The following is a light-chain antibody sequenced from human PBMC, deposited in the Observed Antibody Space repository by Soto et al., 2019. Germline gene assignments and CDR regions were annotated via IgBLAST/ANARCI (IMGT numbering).Light chain of an antibody. CDR2: KAS. J-gene: IGKJ1*01. Sequence: DIQMTQSPSTLSASVGDRVTITCRANQTISSWLAWYQQKPGKAPKVLIYKASSLESGVPSRFSGSGSGTEFTLTISSLQPDDFATYYCQQYNSYSPTFGQGPKVEIK. V-gene: IGKV1-5*03. CDR1: QTISSW. CDR3: QQYNSYSPT.